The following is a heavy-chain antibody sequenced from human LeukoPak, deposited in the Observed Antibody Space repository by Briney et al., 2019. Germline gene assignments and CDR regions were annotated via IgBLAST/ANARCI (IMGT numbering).Heavy chain of an antibody. CDR2: ISSTGSTI. CDR3: ARDRASYYYGSGSPIRFDP. Sequence: GGSLRLSCAASGFTFSAYYMSWIRQAPGKGLEWVSYISSTGSTIYYADSVKGRFTISRDNAKNSLYLQMISLRAEDTAVYYCARDRASYYYGSGSPIRFDPWGQGTLVTVSS. J-gene: IGHJ5*02. D-gene: IGHD3-10*01. V-gene: IGHV3-11*04. CDR1: GFTFSAYY.